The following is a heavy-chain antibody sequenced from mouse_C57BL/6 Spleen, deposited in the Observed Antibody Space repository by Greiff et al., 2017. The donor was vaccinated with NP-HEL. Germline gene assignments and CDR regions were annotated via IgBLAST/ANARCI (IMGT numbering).Heavy chain of an antibody. J-gene: IGHJ2*01. CDR1: GYTFTSYW. V-gene: IGHV1-69*01. CDR3: ARGKYGNYVDY. Sequence: VQLQQSGAELVMPGASVKLSCKASGYTFTSYWMHWVKQRPGQGLEWIGEIDPSDSYTNYNQKFKGKSTLTVDKSSSTAYMQLSSLPSEDSAFYYCARGKYGNYVDYWGQGTTLTVSS. D-gene: IGHD2-10*02. CDR2: IDPSDSYT.